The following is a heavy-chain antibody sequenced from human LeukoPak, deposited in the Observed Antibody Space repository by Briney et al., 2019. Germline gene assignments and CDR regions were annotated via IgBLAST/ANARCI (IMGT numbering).Heavy chain of an antibody. D-gene: IGHD6-19*01. J-gene: IGHJ4*02. CDR1: GFTFSSYA. CDR3: ATDAGYSSGWSSLRGY. V-gene: IGHV3-23*01. CDR2: ISGSGGST. Sequence: GGSLRLSCAASGFTFSSYAMSWVRQAPGKGLEWVSAISGSGGSTYYADSVKGRFTISRDNSKNTLYLQMNSLRAEDTAVYYCATDAGYSSGWSSLRGYWGQGTLVTVSS.